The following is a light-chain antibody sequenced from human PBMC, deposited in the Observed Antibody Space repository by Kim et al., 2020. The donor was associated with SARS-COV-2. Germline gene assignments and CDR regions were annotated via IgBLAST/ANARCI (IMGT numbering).Light chain of an antibody. J-gene: IGLJ1*01. CDR1: SLRNYD. V-gene: IGLV3-19*01. CDR2: GEN. Sequence: LGRKGRIKGQGDSLRNYDASWDQQRPGQAPVLVVHGENNRAAGVPDGFSGSSSGNTASLTITGGQAEDEADYCCNSRDSSARRYVFGTGTKVTVL. CDR3: NSRDSSARRYV.